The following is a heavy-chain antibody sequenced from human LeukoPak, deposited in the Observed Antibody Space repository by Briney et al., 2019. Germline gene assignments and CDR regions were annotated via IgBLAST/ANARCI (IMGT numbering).Heavy chain of an antibody. CDR1: GFTFSGYA. V-gene: IGHV3-23*01. CDR2: ISGSGGST. J-gene: IGHJ4*02. Sequence: PGGSLRLSCAASGFTFSGYAMSWVRQAPGKGLEWVSAISGSGGSTYYADSVKGRFTISRDNSKNTLYLQMNSLRAEDTAVYYCAKDSAYDSSGYSGDYFDYWGQGTLVTVSS. CDR3: AKDSAYDSSGYSGDYFDY. D-gene: IGHD3-22*01.